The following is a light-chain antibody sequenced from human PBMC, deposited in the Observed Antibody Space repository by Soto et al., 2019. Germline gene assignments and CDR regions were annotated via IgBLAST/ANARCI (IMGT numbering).Light chain of an antibody. V-gene: IGKV2D-29*01. J-gene: IGKJ5*01. Sequence: IVMTQTPLSLSVTPGQPASISCKSSQSLLQSDGNTYLYWYLQKPGQPPQLLIYAASTLQSGVPSRFSGSGSGTDFTLTISSLQPEDFATYYCQQLNSYPPITFGQGTRLEIK. CDR2: AAS. CDR1: QSLLQSDGNTY. CDR3: QQLNSYPPIT.